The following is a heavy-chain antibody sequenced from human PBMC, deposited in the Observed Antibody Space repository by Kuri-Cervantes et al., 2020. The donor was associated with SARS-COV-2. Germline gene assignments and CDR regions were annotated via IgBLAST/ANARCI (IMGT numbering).Heavy chain of an antibody. CDR2: ISSSGSTI. J-gene: IGHJ6*02. CDR1: GFTFSDYY. CDR3: ARAPPPASPRGGMDV. Sequence: GESLKISCAASGFTFSDYYMSWIRQAPGKGLEWVSYISSSGSTIYYADSVKGRFTISRDNAKNSLYRQMNSLRAEDTAVYYCARAPPPASPRGGMDVWGQGTTVTVSS. V-gene: IGHV3-11*01. D-gene: IGHD2-2*01.